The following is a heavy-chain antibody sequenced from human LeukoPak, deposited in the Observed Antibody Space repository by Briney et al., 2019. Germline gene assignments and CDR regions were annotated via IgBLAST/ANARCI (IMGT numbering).Heavy chain of an antibody. CDR1: GGTFSSYA. CDR2: IIPIFGTA. V-gene: IGHV1-69*01. D-gene: IGHD6-6*01. CDR3: ARGSIAARPFDY. J-gene: IGHJ4*02. Sequence: SSVKVSCKATGGTFSSYAVSWVRQAPGQGLEWMGGIIPIFGTANYAQKFQGRVTITADESTSTAYMELSSLRSEDTAVYYCARGSIAARPFDYWAREPWSPSPQ.